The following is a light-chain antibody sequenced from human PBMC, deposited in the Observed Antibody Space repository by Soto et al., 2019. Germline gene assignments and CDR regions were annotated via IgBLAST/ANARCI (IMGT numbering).Light chain of an antibody. Sequence: DIQMTQSPSTLSASIGDTVTITCRASQSIDIFLAWYQQKPGKAPKLLVSKASPLETGVPSRFSGGGSGTEFTLTISSLQPDDFATYYCQQYNFLSTFGQGTKVEI. CDR1: QSIDIF. V-gene: IGKV1-5*03. CDR3: QQYNFLST. J-gene: IGKJ1*01. CDR2: KAS.